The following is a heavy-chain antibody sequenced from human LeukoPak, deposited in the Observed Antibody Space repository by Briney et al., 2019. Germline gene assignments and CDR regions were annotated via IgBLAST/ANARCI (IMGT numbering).Heavy chain of an antibody. CDR1: GFSFSSYA. Sequence: GGSLRLSCAASGFSFSSYAMTWARQAPVKGLEWVSAISGDGTRTYYADSVKGRFTISRDNSKNTLYLEMSSLRVEDTAIYYCARWPEGAMDYFDYWGQGTLVTVSS. V-gene: IGHV3-23*01. CDR3: ARWPEGAMDYFDY. J-gene: IGHJ4*02. CDR2: ISGDGTRT. D-gene: IGHD5-24*01.